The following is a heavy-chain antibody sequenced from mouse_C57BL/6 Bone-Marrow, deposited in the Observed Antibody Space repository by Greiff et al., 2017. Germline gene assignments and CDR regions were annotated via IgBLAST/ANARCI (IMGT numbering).Heavy chain of an antibody. V-gene: IGHV1-61*01. Sequence: QVQLQQPGAELVRPGSSVKLSCKASGYTFTSYWMDWVKQRPGQGLEWIGNIYPSDSETHYNQKFKDKATLTVYKSSSTAYVQLSRLTSEDSSVYYCAREWPGLMDYWGQGTSVTVSS. CDR1: GYTFTSYW. CDR3: AREWPGLMDY. J-gene: IGHJ4*01. CDR2: IYPSDSET.